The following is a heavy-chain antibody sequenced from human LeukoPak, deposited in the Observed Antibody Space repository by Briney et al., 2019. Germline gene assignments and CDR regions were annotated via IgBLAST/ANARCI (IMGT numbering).Heavy chain of an antibody. V-gene: IGHV3-21*04. CDR1: GFTFSRYS. J-gene: IGHJ4*02. CDR3: AKDRPIVVVPAVYFDY. D-gene: IGHD2-2*01. CDR2: ISSSSSYI. Sequence: GGSLRLSCAASGFTFSRYSMNWVRQAPGKGLEWVSSISSSSSYIYYADSVKGRFTISRDNAKNTLYLQMNSLRAEDTAVYYCAKDRPIVVVPAVYFDYWGQGTLVTVSS.